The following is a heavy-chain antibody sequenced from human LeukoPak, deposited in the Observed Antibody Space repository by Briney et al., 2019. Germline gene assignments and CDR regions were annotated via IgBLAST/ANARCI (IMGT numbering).Heavy chain of an antibody. V-gene: IGHV3-30-3*01. CDR3: ARGGVTTMTLRDLWPDY. CDR2: MSYDGSNK. CDR1: GFTFRSYS. J-gene: IGHJ4*02. Sequence: PGGSLRLSCAASGFTFRSYSMSWVRQAPGKGLEWVALMSYDGSNKFYADSVKGRFTISRDNSKSTLYLQVNSLKAEDTAVYYCARGGVTTMTLRDLWPDYWGQGTLVTVSS. D-gene: IGHD4-17*01.